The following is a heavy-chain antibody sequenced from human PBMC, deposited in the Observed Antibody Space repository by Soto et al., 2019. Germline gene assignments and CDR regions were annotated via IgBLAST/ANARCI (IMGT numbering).Heavy chain of an antibody. CDR3: AITYCRDNSCPRDFDF. Sequence: QVQVVQSGAEVKKPESSVKVSCKPSGGTFNTYTVNWVRLAPGNGLEWMGRFIPILDMANYAQKFQDRVTITAARSTFTAYMELNSLTSDDTAVYYCAITYCRDNSCPRDFDFWGPGTRVTVSS. D-gene: IGHD2-21*01. J-gene: IGHJ4*02. CDR1: GGTFNTYT. V-gene: IGHV1-69*02. CDR2: FIPILDMA.